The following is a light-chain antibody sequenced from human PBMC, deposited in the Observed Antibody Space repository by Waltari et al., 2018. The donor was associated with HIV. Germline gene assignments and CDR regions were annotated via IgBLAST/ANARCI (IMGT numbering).Light chain of an antibody. CDR2: HDT. CDR3: QVWDTNTDQYVI. J-gene: IGLJ2*01. V-gene: IGLV3-21*01. CDR1: NIGSKS. Sequence: SYVLTQPPSVSVAPGPTGRITCGGENIGSKSVNWFQKQPGQATVIVIYHDTDRPSGIPDRFSGSNSEDTATLTIRRVEAGDEADYFCQVWDTNTDQYVIFGGGTNLAV.